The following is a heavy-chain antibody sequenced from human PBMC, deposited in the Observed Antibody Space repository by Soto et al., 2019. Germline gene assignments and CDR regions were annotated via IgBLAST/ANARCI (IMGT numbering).Heavy chain of an antibody. V-gene: IGHV3-23*01. CDR1: GFAFSSYP. Sequence: EVQLLESGGGLVQPGGFLRLSCAASGFAFSSYPMSWVRQAPGKGLEWVSGISGSGDGTYYADSVKGRFTISRDNSKNTLYLQMNSLRAEDTAVYYCVKRCDAGGCPDYWGQGTLLTVSS. CDR3: VKRCDAGGCPDY. CDR2: ISGSGDGT. D-gene: IGHD2-15*01. J-gene: IGHJ4*02.